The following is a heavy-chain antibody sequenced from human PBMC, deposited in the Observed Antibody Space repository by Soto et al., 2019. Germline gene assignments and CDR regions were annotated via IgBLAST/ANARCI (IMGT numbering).Heavy chain of an antibody. Sequence: QVRLVESGGGVVQPGRSLRRSCAASGFKFDNFGMHWVRQAPGKVPEWVAVIWQDGTNEHYADSVKGRFTISRDNSKNTVYLQMNSLRGDDTAMYYCARDRGVGATNAKDYWGQGTRVTVSA. CDR2: IWQDGTNE. J-gene: IGHJ4*02. CDR1: GFKFDNFG. CDR3: ARDRGVGATNAKDY. V-gene: IGHV3-33*08. D-gene: IGHD1-26*01.